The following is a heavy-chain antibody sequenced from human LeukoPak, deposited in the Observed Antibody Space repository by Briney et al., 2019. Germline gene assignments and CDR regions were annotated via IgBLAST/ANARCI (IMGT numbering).Heavy chain of an antibody. CDR1: GYTLTELS. CDR3: ATLGEVPATTLVRPHAFDI. Sequence: ASVKVSCKFSGYTLTELSMHWVRPAPGKGLEWMGSFDPEDDETAYAQKFQGRVTMTEDTSADTAYMELSSLKSEDTAVYYCATLGEVPATTLVRPHAFDIWGQGTMVTVSS. CDR2: FDPEDDET. D-gene: IGHD2-2*01. V-gene: IGHV1-24*01. J-gene: IGHJ3*02.